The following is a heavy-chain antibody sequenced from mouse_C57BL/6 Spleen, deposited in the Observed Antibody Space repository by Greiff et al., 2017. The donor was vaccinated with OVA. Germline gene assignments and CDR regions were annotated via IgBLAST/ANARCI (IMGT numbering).Heavy chain of an antibody. V-gene: IGHV3-6*01. D-gene: IGHD2-1*01. CDR3: ARAPRNYGYFDY. J-gene: IGHJ2*01. CDR2: ISYDGSN. CDR1: GYSITSGYY. Sequence: EVQLQESGPGLVKPSQSLSLTCSVTGYSITSGYYWNWIRQFPGNKLEWMGYISYDGSNNYNPSLKNRISITRDTSKNQFFLKLNSVTTEDTATYYCARAPRNYGYFDYWGQGTTLTVSS.